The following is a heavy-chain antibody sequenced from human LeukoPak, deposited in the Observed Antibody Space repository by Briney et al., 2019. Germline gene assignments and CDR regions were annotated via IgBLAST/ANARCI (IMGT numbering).Heavy chain of an antibody. CDR2: ISGSGGST. V-gene: IGHV3-23*01. Sequence: PGGSLRLSCAASGFTFSSYAMSWVRQAPGKGLEWVSAISGSGGSTYYADSVKGRFTISGDNSKNTLYLQMSSLRVEDTAVYYCASDYPLYYYYMDVWGKGTTVTVSS. CDR1: GFTFSSYA. J-gene: IGHJ6*03. D-gene: IGHD4-11*01. CDR3: ASDYPLYYYYMDV.